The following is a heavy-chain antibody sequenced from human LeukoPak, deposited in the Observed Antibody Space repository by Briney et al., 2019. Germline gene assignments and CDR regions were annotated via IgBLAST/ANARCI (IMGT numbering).Heavy chain of an antibody. D-gene: IGHD1-1*01. V-gene: IGHV4-34*01. CDR3: ARGSWKRRVRYYFDY. CDR1: GGSISSYY. Sequence: SETLSLTCTVSGGSISSYYWSWIRQPPGKGLEWIGEINHSGSTNYNPSLKSRVTISVDTSKNQFSLKLSSVTAADTAVYYCARGSWKRRVRYYFDYWGQGTLVTVSS. CDR2: INHSGST. J-gene: IGHJ4*02.